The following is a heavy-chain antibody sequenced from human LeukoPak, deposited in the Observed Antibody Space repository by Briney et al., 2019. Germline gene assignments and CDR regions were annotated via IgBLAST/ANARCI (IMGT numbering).Heavy chain of an antibody. CDR1: GGSISGSY. D-gene: IGHD1-26*01. CDR2: IYYSGST. CDR3: ARGGWSLDL. J-gene: IGHJ2*01. V-gene: IGHV4-59*01. Sequence: SETLSLTCTVSGGSISGSYWSWIRQPPGKGLEWIGYIYYSGSTSYSPSLKSRVTISVDTSKNQFSLRLSSVTTADTAAYYCARGGWSLDLWGRGTLVTVSS.